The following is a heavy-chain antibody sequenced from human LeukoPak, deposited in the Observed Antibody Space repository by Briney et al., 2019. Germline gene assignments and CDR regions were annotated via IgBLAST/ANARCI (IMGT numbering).Heavy chain of an antibody. D-gene: IGHD1-20*01. CDR1: GFTFSSYS. V-gene: IGHV3-48*04. Sequence: PGGSLRLSCAASGFTFSSYSMNWVCQAPGKGLEWVSYISSSSSTIYYADSVKGRFTISRDNAKNSLYLQMNSLRAEDTAVYYCARGHARGYNWNRDDYWGQGTLVTVSS. CDR2: ISSSSSTI. CDR3: ARGHARGYNWNRDDY. J-gene: IGHJ4*02.